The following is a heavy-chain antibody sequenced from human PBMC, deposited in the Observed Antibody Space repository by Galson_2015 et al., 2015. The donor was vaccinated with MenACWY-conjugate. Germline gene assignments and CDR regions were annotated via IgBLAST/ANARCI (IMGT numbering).Heavy chain of an antibody. CDR3: ARQTSSGWYQITR. CDR2: IYHSGST. Sequence: SLRLSCAASGFTFSNAWMSWVRQPPGKGLEWIGEIYHSGSTNYNPSLKSRVTISVDKSKNQFSLKLSSVTAADTAVYYCARQTSSGWYQITRWGQGTLVTVSS. D-gene: IGHD6-19*01. CDR1: GFTFSNAW. V-gene: IGHV4-4*02. J-gene: IGHJ4*02.